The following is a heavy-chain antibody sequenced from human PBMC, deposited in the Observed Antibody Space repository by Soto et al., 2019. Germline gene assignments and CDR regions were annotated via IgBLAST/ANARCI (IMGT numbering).Heavy chain of an antibody. V-gene: IGHV3-48*04. Sequence: GGSLRLSCVASGFTFSSYSMNWVRQAPGKGLEWVAYFSSSGSTIYYVDSVKGRFTISRDNAKNSLYLQMNSLRAEDTAVYYCTRSSSGDCWGQGTLVTVSS. CDR1: GFTFSSYS. D-gene: IGHD6-6*01. CDR2: FSSSGSTI. J-gene: IGHJ4*02. CDR3: TRSSSGDC.